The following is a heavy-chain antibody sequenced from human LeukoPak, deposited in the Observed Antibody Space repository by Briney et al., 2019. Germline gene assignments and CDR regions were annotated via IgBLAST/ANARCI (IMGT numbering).Heavy chain of an antibody. CDR3: ARDYYDSRGYYYVGS. CDR2: IKQDGSEK. D-gene: IGHD3-22*01. J-gene: IGHJ4*02. CDR1: GFTFTSYW. V-gene: IGHV3-7*01. Sequence: GGSLRPSYAGSGFTFTSYWMSWVRQAPGKGLEWVATIKQDGSEKYYVDSVKGRFTNSRDNANNSLYLQMNSLRAEDTAVYYCARDYYDSRGYYYVGSWGQGTLVTVSS.